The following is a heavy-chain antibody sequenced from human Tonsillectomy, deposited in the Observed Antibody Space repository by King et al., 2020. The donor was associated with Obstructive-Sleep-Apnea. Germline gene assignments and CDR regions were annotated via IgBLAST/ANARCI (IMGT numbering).Heavy chain of an antibody. D-gene: IGHD6-6*01. Sequence: VQLQESGPGLVKPSETLSLTCTVSGGSISSYYWSWIRQPPGKGLEWIGYIYYSGSTNYNPSLKSPVTISVDTSKNKFSLKLNSVTAADTAVYYCATARYYYDCMDVWGQGTTVTVSS. CDR3: ATARYYYDCMDV. J-gene: IGHJ6*02. V-gene: IGHV4-59*08. CDR2: IYYSGST. CDR1: GGSISSYY.